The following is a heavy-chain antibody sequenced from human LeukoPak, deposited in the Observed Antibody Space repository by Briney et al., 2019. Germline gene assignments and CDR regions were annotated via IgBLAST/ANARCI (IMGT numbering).Heavy chain of an antibody. CDR1: GFTFTSYP. CDR2: ISSNGGST. J-gene: IGHJ4*02. D-gene: IGHD5-24*01. CDR3: AREAKRWLQSYYFDY. Sequence: PGGSLRLSCAASGFTFTSYPMHWVRQAPGKGLEYVSAISSNGGSTYYANSVKGRFTISRDNSKNTLYLQMGSLRAEDTAVYFCAREAKRWLQSYYFDYWGQGTLVTVS. V-gene: IGHV3-64*01.